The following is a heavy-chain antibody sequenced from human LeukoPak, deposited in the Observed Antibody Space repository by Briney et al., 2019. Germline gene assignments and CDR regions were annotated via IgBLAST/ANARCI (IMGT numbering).Heavy chain of an antibody. V-gene: IGHV4-30-4*08. J-gene: IGHJ4*02. CDR1: GGSISSGDYF. CDR3: ARDRNYYDSSGYYFDY. CDR2: IYYSGST. Sequence: SETLSLTCTVSGGSISSGDYFWSWIRQPPGKGLEWIGYIYYSGSTYYNPSLKSRVTISVDTSKNQFSLKLSSVTAADTAVYYCARDRNYYDSSGYYFDYWGQGTLVTVSS. D-gene: IGHD3-22*01.